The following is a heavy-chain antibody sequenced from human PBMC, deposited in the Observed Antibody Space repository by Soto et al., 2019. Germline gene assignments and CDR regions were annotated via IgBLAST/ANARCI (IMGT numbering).Heavy chain of an antibody. CDR1: GGSISSSNW. D-gene: IGHD1-26*01. J-gene: IGHJ6*02. CDR2: IYHSGST. CDR3: ARVSGSYYYGMDV. V-gene: IGHV4-4*02. Sequence: QVQLQESGPGLVKPSGTLSLTCAASGGSISSSNWWSWVRQPPGKGLEWIGEIYHSGSTNYNPSLKGRVTISVVKSKNQFSLKLSSVTAADTAVYYCARVSGSYYYGMDVWGQGITVTVSS.